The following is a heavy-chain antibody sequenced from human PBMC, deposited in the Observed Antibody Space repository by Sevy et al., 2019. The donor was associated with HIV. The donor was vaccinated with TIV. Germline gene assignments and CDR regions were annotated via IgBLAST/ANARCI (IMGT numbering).Heavy chain of an antibody. CDR3: ARDHGYSNGWFPYYYYYGMDV. Sequence: SETLSLTCSVSGGSISSHSYYWTWIRQHPGKGLEWIGYIHYSGRTYYNPSLKSRVTISLDTSKNQFSLRLRSVTAADTAASYCARDHGYSNGWFPYYYYYGMDVWGPGTTVTVSS. CDR2: IHYSGRT. CDR1: GGSISSHSYY. V-gene: IGHV4-31*03. J-gene: IGHJ6*02. D-gene: IGHD6-19*01.